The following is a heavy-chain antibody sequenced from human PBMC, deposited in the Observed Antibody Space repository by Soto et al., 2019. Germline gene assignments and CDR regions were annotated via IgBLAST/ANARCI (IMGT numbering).Heavy chain of an antibody. J-gene: IGHJ4*02. CDR1: GFTFSDSY. V-gene: IGHV3-11*06. CDR3: ARRDGYKYFDF. Sequence: QVQLVESGGGLVKPGGSLRLSCVASGFTFSDSYMSWVRKAPGKGLEWVSYISSTSSFTDYAESVKGRFTISRDNAKNSLFLPMNSLRAEDTALYYCARRDGYKYFDFWGQGTLVSVSS. D-gene: IGHD5-12*01. CDR2: ISSTSSFT.